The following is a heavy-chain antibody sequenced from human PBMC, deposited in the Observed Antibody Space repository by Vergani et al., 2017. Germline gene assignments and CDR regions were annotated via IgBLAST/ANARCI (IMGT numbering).Heavy chain of an antibody. V-gene: IGHV1-2*02. CDR1: GYTFTGYY. CDR3: ARGRSLGYCSSTSCYTPGY. D-gene: IGHD2-2*02. CDR2: INPNSGGT. Sequence: QVQLVQSGAEVKKPGASVKVSCKASGYTFTGYYMHWVRQAPGQGLEWMGWINPNSGGTNYAQKFQGRVTMTRDTSISTAYMELSRLRSDDTAVYYCARGRSLGYCSSTSCYTPGYWGQGTLVTVSS. J-gene: IGHJ4*02.